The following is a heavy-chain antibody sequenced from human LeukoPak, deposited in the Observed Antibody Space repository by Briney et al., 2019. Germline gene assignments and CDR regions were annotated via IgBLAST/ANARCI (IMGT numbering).Heavy chain of an antibody. CDR2: IYSSGST. J-gene: IGHJ4*02. V-gene: IGHV4-4*07. D-gene: IGHD6-19*01. Sequence: SETLSLTCTVSGGSISSNYWTWIRQPAGEGLEWIGRIYSSGSTNYNPSLKSRVTMSVDTSKNQFSLKLSSVTAADTAVYYCARDLGSSGWYGSYYFDYWGQGTLVTVSS. CDR1: GGSISSNY. CDR3: ARDLGSSGWYGSYYFDY.